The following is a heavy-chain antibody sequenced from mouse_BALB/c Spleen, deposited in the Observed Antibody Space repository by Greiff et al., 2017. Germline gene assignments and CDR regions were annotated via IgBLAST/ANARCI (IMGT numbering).Heavy chain of an antibody. CDR3: ARPNYGNYEGFAY. Sequence: EVHLVESGGGLVQPGGSRKLSCAASGFTFSSFGMHWVRQAPEKGLEWVAYISSGSSTIYYADTVKGRFTISRDNPKNTLFLQMTSLRSEDTAMYYCARPNYGNYEGFAYWGQGTLVTVSA. D-gene: IGHD2-1*01. J-gene: IGHJ3*01. V-gene: IGHV5-17*02. CDR1: GFTFSSFG. CDR2: ISSGSSTI.